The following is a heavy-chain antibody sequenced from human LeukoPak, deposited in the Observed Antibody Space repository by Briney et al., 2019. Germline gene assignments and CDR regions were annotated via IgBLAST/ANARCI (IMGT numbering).Heavy chain of an antibody. D-gene: IGHD3-10*01. V-gene: IGHV4-34*01. CDR1: GGSFSGYY. CDR2: INHSGST. J-gene: IGHJ4*02. CDR3: ARVPMVRGVRSDY. Sequence: NPSETLSLTCAVYGGSFSGYYWSWIRQPPGKGLEWIGEINHSGSTNHNPSLKSRVTISVDTSKNQFSLKLSSVTAADTAVYYCARVPMVRGVRSDYWGQGTLVTVST.